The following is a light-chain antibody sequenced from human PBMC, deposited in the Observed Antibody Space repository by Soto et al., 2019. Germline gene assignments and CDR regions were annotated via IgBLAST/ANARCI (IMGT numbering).Light chain of an antibody. J-gene: IGLJ2*01. CDR1: SSDIRDSNY. Sequence: LSQPPSASGSPGQSVTISCSGISSDIRDSNYVSWYQQHPGKAPKLVVSEVTKRPSGVPDRFSGSRSGTTAFLTISGLQTEDEADYYCGSKAGSDKHVVFGGATKLTVL. CDR2: EVT. V-gene: IGLV2-8*01. CDR3: GSKAGSDKHVV.